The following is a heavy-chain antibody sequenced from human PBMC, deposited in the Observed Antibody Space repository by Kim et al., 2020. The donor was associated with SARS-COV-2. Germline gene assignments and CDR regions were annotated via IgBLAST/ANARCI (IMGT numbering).Heavy chain of an antibody. CDR1: GGSVNDYY. CDR3: VRSFTTTYFES. CDR2: VYSIRGS. J-gene: IGHJ4*02. V-gene: IGHV4-4*09. Sequence: SETLSLTCTVSGGSVNDYYHHWVRQSPGKGLEWIGYVYSIRGSSSNPSLESRVTISLDTSKKQSSLNLRSVTTADTAVYFCVRSFTTTYFESWGRGIKVTVSS. D-gene: IGHD2-2*01.